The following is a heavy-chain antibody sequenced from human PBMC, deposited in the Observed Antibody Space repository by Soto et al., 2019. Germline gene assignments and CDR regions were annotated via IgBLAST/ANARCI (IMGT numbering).Heavy chain of an antibody. CDR1: GYTFTSYA. V-gene: IGHV1-3*01. J-gene: IGHJ5*02. D-gene: IGHD3-3*01. Sequence: GASVKVSCKASGYTFTSYAMHWVRQAPGQRLEWMGWINAGNGNTKYSQKFQGRVTITRDTSASTAYMELSSLRSEDTAVYYCAREVTYYDFRSGYFWFDPWGQGTLVTVSS. CDR2: INAGNGNT. CDR3: AREVTYYDFRSGYFWFDP.